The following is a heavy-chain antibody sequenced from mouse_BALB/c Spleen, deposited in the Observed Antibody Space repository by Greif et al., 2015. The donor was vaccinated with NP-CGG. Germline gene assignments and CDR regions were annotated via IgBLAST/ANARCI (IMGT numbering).Heavy chain of an antibody. Sequence: QVQLKESGAELAKPGASVKMSCKASGYTFTSYWMHWVKQRPGQGLEWIGYINPSTGYTEYNQKFKDKATLTADKSSSTAYMQLSSLTSEDSAVYYCARSEITTHYWGQGTTLTVSS. D-gene: IGHD2-4*01. CDR2: INPSTGYT. CDR1: GYTFTSYW. V-gene: IGHV1-7*01. CDR3: ARSEITTHY. J-gene: IGHJ2*01.